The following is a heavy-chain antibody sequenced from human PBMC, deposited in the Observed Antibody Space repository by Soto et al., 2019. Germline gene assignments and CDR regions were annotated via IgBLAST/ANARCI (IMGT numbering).Heavy chain of an antibody. CDR3: ARAYYDASGYGLDS. Sequence: SETLSLTCAVSGYSISSSNWWGWIRQPPGKGLEWIEYIYYSGTTYYNPSLKSRVIISVDTSKNQFSLSLNSVTAADTAVYYCARAYYDASGYGLDSWGQGTLVTVS. J-gene: IGHJ5*01. V-gene: IGHV4-28*01. CDR2: IYYSGTT. D-gene: IGHD3-22*01. CDR1: GYSISSSNW.